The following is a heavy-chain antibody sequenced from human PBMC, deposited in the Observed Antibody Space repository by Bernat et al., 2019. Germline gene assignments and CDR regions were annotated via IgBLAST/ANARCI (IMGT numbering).Heavy chain of an antibody. J-gene: IGHJ6*02. CDR2: IYYDGSNK. CDR3: ARASSGSALYGMGV. CDR1: GFTFSNFG. Sequence: QVHLVESGGGVVQPGRSLRLSCAASGFTFSNFGMHWVRQAPGKGLEWVALIYYDGSNKYYADSVKGRFTISRDNSKNTLYLQMNSLRAEDTAVYYCARASSGSALYGMGVWDQGTTVTVSS. V-gene: IGHV3-33*01. D-gene: IGHD1-26*01.